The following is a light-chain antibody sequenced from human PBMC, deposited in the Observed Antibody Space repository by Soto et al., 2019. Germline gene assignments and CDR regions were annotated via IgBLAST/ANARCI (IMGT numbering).Light chain of an antibody. V-gene: IGKV3-20*01. CDR3: QQYTGPPTT. Sequence: EIILTQSPDTLSLSPAERATLSCWASQTVSSNYLAWGQQRPGQAPRLLIYGASTRAAGIPDRFSGSGSGTDFTLTITRLEPEDSAVYFCQQYTGPPTTFGQGTRLEIK. J-gene: IGKJ5*01. CDR2: GAS. CDR1: QTVSSNY.